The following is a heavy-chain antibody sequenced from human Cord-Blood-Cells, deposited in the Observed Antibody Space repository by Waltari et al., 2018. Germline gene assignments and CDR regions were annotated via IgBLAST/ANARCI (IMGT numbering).Heavy chain of an antibody. CDR1: GYTFTSYG. D-gene: IGHD2-8*02. Sequence: QVQLVESGGGVVQPGRSVRLACAAPGYTFTSYGMHWVRQAPGKGLEWVAVIWYDGSNKYYADSVKGRFTISRDNSKNTLYLQMNSLRAEDTAVYYCARGATVVTPDYTGIFYWGQGTLVTVSS. J-gene: IGHJ4*02. CDR2: IWYDGSNK. CDR3: ARGATVVTPDYTGIFY. V-gene: IGHV3-33*01.